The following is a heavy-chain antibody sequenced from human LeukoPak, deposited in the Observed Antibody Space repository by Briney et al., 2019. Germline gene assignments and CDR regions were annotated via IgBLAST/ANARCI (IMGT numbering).Heavy chain of an antibody. V-gene: IGHV2-5*02. CDR3: AHERAATDFFDF. D-gene: IGHD6-25*01. CDR2: IYWDDDK. J-gene: IGHJ4*02. Sequence: SGPTLVRPTQTLTLTCTFSGFSLTTSGVGVGWIRQPPGKALEWLALIYWDDDKRYSPSLRSRLTITKDSSKNQVVLTMTNMDPSDTATYYCAHERAATDFFDFWGRGTQVTVSS. CDR1: GFSLTTSGVG.